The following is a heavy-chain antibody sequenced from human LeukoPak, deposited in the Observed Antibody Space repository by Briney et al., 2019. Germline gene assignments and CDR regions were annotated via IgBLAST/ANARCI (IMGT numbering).Heavy chain of an antibody. D-gene: IGHD3-10*01. Sequence: SETLSLTCTVSGGSISSYYWSWIRQPAGKGLEWIGRIYTSGSTNYNPSLKSRVTMSVDTSKNQFSLKLSSVTAADTAVYYCARGSPTYYYGSGSLDRFDPWGQGTLVTVSS. V-gene: IGHV4-4*07. CDR2: IYTSGST. J-gene: IGHJ5*02. CDR3: ARGSPTYYYGSGSLDRFDP. CDR1: GGSISSYY.